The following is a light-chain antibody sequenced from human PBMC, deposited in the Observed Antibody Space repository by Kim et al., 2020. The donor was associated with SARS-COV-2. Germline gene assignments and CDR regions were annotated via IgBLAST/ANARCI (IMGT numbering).Light chain of an antibody. Sequence: GKRSTISWSGSSSNIGSKTVTWYQQLPGTAPKLLIYSNNQRPSGVPDRFSGSKSGTSASLAISGRQSEDEADYYCAAWDDSLNGRWVFGGGTQLTVL. CDR2: SNN. CDR1: SSNIGSKT. J-gene: IGLJ3*02. CDR3: AAWDDSLNGRWV. V-gene: IGLV1-44*01.